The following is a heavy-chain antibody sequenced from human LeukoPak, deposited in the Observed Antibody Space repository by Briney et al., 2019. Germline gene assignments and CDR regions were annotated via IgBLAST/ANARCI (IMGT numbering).Heavy chain of an antibody. CDR1: GFTFSSYS. Sequence: GGSLRLSCAASGFTFSSYSMNWVRQAPRKGLEWVSSISSSSSYIYYADSVKGRFTISRDNAKNSLYLQMNSLRAEDTAVYYCARGGSVGVPIGYWGQGTLVTVSS. J-gene: IGHJ4*02. CDR2: ISSSSSYI. D-gene: IGHD1-26*01. V-gene: IGHV3-21*01. CDR3: ARGGSVGVPIGY.